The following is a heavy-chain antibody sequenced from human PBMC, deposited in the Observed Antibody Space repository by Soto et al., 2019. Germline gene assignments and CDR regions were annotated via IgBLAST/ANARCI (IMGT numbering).Heavy chain of an antibody. J-gene: IGHJ5*02. V-gene: IGHV5-51*01. CDR3: ARNYCSGGSCYSGFDP. Sequence: GESLKISCNGSGYSFTSYWIGWVRQMPGKGLEWMGIIYPGDSDTRYSPSFQGQVTISADKSISTAYLQWSSLKASDTAMYYCARNYCSGGSCYSGFDPWGQGTLVTVSS. CDR2: IYPGDSDT. CDR1: GYSFTSYW. D-gene: IGHD2-15*01.